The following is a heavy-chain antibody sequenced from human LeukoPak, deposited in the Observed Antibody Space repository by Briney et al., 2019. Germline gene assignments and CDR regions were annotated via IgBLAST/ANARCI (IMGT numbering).Heavy chain of an antibody. CDR3: ARFSMVRGVPSFDY. Sequence: IPSETLSLTCTVSGGSISSGGYSWSWIRQPPGKGLEWIGSIYHSGSTYYNPSLKSRVTISVDTSKNQFSLKLSSVTAADTAVYYCARFSMVRGVPSFDYWGQGTLVTVSS. CDR1: GGSISSGGYS. CDR2: IYHSGST. V-gene: IGHV4-30-2*03. J-gene: IGHJ4*02. D-gene: IGHD3-10*01.